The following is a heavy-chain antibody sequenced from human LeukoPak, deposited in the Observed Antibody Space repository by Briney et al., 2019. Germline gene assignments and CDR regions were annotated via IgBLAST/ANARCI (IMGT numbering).Heavy chain of an antibody. CDR3: AKDERYYGSGRYHDY. D-gene: IGHD3-10*01. V-gene: IGHV3-23*01. CDR1: GFTFSSYA. Sequence: GGSLRLSCAASGFTFSSYAMSWVRQAPGKGLEWVSAISGSGGSTYYADSVKGRFTISRDNSKNTLYLQMNSLRAEDTAVYYCAKDERYYGSGRYHDYWGQGTLVTVSS. J-gene: IGHJ4*02. CDR2: ISGSGGST.